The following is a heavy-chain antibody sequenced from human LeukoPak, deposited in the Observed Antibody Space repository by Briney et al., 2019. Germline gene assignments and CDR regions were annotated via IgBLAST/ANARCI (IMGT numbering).Heavy chain of an antibody. CDR1: GYTFTSYD. Sequence: GASVKVSCKASGYTFTSYDINWVRQATGQGLEWMGWMNPNSGNTGYAQKFQGRVTMTRDTSISTAYMELSRLRSDDTAVYYCARGRLIYSSGWYYFDYWGQGTLVTVSS. CDR3: ARGRLIYSSGWYYFDY. J-gene: IGHJ4*02. CDR2: MNPNSGNT. D-gene: IGHD6-19*01. V-gene: IGHV1-8*01.